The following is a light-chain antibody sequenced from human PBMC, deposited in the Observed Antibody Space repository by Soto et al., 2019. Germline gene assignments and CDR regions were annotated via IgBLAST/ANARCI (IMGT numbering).Light chain of an antibody. V-gene: IGKV1-39*01. CDR2: AAS. CDR1: QSISSY. J-gene: IGKJ5*01. CDR3: QQSYSTLLT. Sequence: DIQMTQSPSSLSASVGDRVTITCRASQSISSYLNCYQQKPGKAPKLLIYAASSLQSGVPSRFSGSGSGTDFTLTISSLQPEDFATYYCQQSYSTLLTFGQGTRLEIK.